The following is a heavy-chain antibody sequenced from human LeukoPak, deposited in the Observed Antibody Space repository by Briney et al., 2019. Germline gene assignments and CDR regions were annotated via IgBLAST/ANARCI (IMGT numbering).Heavy chain of an antibody. Sequence: ASVKVSCKASGGTFSSYAISWVRQAPGQGLEWMGGIIPIFGTANYAQKFQGRVTITADESTSTAYMELSSLRSEDTAVYYCASEGNLGTFNPFDYWGQGTLVTVSS. D-gene: IGHD1-14*01. V-gene: IGHV1-69*13. J-gene: IGHJ4*02. CDR1: GGTFSSYA. CDR2: IIPIFGTA. CDR3: ASEGNLGTFNPFDY.